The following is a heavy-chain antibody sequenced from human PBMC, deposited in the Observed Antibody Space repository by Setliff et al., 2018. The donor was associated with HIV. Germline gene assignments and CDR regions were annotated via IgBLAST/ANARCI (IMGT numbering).Heavy chain of an antibody. CDR2: INPSGGRT. CDR1: GYTFTNYY. CDR3: ARDDGGYNYAEAFDV. Sequence: GASVKVSCKASGYTFTNYYIHWVRQAPGQGLEWMGLINPSGGRTSYAQKFQGRLTMTRDTSRSTVYMELSSLRSDDTAVYYCARDDGGYNYAEAFDVWGQGTMVTVSS. D-gene: IGHD3-16*01. V-gene: IGHV1-46*01. J-gene: IGHJ3*01.